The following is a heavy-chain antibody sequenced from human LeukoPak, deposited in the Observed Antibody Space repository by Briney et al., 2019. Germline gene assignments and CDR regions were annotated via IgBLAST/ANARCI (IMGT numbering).Heavy chain of an antibody. J-gene: IGHJ4*02. CDR3: NYGAKFDY. CDR1: GYTCTGNGYY. CDR2: VNPNTGGT. Sequence: GASVKVSCKTFGYTCTGNGYYMHWVRQAPGQGLEFMGWVNPNTGGTNYAQKFQGRVTMTWDTSTTTAYMELSSLTSDDTAVYFCNYGAKFDYWGQGALVTVSS. D-gene: IGHD4-17*01. V-gene: IGHV1-2*02.